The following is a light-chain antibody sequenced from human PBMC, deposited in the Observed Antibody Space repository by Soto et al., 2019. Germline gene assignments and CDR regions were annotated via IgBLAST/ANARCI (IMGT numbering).Light chain of an antibody. CDR3: QTWGTGIQV. J-gene: IGLJ2*01. Sequence: QPVLTQSPSASASLGASVKLTCTLSRGHSSYAIAWHQQQPEKAPRYLMKLNSDGSHTKGDGIPDRFSGSSSGAERYLTISSLQSEDEADYYCQTWGTGIQVFGGGTKLTVL. CDR2: LNSDGSH. CDR1: RGHSSYA. V-gene: IGLV4-69*01.